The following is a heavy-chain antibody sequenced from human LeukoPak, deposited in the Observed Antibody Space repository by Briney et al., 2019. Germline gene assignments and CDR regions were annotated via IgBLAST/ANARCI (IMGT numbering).Heavy chain of an antibody. J-gene: IGHJ6*03. CDR2: IIPIFGIA. CDR3: AREGAYSSSDYYMDV. Sequence: SVTLSCTASGGTFSSYASSWVRQAPGKGLEWMGGIIPIFGIANYAQKLQGRATITRDESRSTAYMELSSLRSEDTAVYYCAREGAYSSSDYYMDVWGKGTTVTV. V-gene: IGHV1-69*05. D-gene: IGHD6-6*01. CDR1: GGTFSSYA.